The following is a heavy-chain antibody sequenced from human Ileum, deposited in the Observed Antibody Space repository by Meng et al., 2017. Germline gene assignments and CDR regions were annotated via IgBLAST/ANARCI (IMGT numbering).Heavy chain of an antibody. V-gene: IGHV4-30-4*01. Sequence: QVQLQESGPGLVKPSETRALTCRVSNGSLTNVNNYWNWIRQAPGQALEHIGYIYYDGSSYATPSLKSRVTMSIDTSTNQFSLRLDSVTAADTAVYYCAREFYVDTAMVIDSWGPGALVTVSS. D-gene: IGHD5-18*01. J-gene: IGHJ4*02. CDR3: AREFYVDTAMVIDS. CDR1: NGSLTNVNNY. CDR2: IYYDGSS.